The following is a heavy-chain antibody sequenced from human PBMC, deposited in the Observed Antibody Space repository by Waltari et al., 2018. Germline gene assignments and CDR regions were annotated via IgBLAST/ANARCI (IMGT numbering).Heavy chain of an antibody. D-gene: IGHD4-17*01. J-gene: IGHJ4*02. CDR3: AKAMTTVVISPPDY. V-gene: IGHV3-23*04. Sequence: EVQLVESGGGLVQPGGSLRLSCAASGFTFSSYAMSWVRQAPGKGRGWVSSMSGSGGSTYYADSVKGRFTISRDNSKNTLYLQMNSLRAEDTAVYYCAKAMTTVVISPPDYWGQGTLVTVSS. CDR1: GFTFSSYA. CDR2: MSGSGGST.